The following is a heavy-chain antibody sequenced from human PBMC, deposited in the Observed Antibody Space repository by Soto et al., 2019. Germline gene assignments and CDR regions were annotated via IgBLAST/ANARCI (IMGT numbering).Heavy chain of an antibody. Sequence: PGGSLRLSCAASGFTFSSYGMHWVRQAPGKGLEWVAVIWYDGSNKYYADSVKGRFTISRDNSKNTLYLQMNSLRAEDTAVYYCAPLYYYDSSGYSPWGQGTLVTVS. J-gene: IGHJ5*02. CDR1: GFTFSSYG. V-gene: IGHV3-33*01. D-gene: IGHD3-22*01. CDR3: APLYYYDSSGYSP. CDR2: IWYDGSNK.